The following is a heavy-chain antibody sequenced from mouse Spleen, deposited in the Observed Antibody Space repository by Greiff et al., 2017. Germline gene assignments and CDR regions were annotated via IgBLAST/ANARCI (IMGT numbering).Heavy chain of an antibody. CDR1: GFTFSDYG. V-gene: IGHV5-17*01. D-gene: IGHD1-1*01. Sequence: EVKLMESGGGLVKPGGSLKLSCAASGFTFSDYGMHWVRQAPEKGLEWVAYISSGSSTIYYADTVKGRFTISRDNAKNTLFLQMTSLRSEDTAMYYCARTGYYDGSYDYLGQGTTLTVSS. CDR2: ISSGSSTI. CDR3: ARTGYYDGSYDY. J-gene: IGHJ2*01.